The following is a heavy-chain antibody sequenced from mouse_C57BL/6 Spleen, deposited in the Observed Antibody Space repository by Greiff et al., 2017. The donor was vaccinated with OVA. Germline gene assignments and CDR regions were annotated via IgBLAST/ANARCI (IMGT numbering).Heavy chain of an antibody. J-gene: IGHJ2*01. CDR1: GFTFTDYY. CDR2: IRNKANGYTT. V-gene: IGHV7-3*01. CDR3: ARSPFTTVVATYFDY. D-gene: IGHD1-1*01. Sequence: EVKLVESGGGLVQPGGSLSLSCAASGFTFTDYYMSWVRQPPGKALEWLGFIRNKANGYTTEYSASVKGRFTISRDNSQSILYLQMNALRAEDSATYYCARSPFTTVVATYFDYWGQGTTLTVSS.